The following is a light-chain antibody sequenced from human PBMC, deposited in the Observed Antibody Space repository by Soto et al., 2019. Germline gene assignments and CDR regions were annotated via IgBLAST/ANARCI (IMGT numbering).Light chain of an antibody. CDR1: QSISSW. CDR3: QQYHTYSA. V-gene: IGKV1-5*03. J-gene: IGKJ2*01. CDR2: KAS. Sequence: DIQMTQSPSTLSASVGDRVTITCRASQSISSWLAWYQQKPGKAPKLLIYKASSLESGVPSRFSGSGSGTEFTLTISSLQPDDFATYYCQQYHTYSAFGQGTELEIK.